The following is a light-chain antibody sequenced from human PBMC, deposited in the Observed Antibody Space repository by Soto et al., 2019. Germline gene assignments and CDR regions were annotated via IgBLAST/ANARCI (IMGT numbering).Light chain of an antibody. J-gene: IGKJ1*01. CDR2: LGS. CDR3: QQYGSSPGT. CDR1: QSLLQSNGYNY. V-gene: IGKV2-28*01. Sequence: DIVMTQSPLSLPVTPGEPASISCRSSQSLLQSNGYNYLDWYLQKPGQSPQLLIYLGSNRASGVPDRFSGSGSGTDFTLKISRVEAEDSAVYYCQQYGSSPGTFGQGTKVEIK.